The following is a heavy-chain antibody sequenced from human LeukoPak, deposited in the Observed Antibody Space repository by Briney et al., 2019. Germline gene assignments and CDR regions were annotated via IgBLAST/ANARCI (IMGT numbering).Heavy chain of an antibody. V-gene: IGHV4-34*01. Sequence: PSETLSLTCAVYGGSFSGYYWSWTRQPPGKGLEWIGEINHSGSTNYNPSLKSRVTISVDTSKNQFSLKLSSVTAADTAVYYCAQTTMVRGVINDYWGQGTLVTVSS. CDR2: INHSGST. CDR3: AQTTMVRGVINDY. CDR1: GGSFSGYY. J-gene: IGHJ4*02. D-gene: IGHD3-10*01.